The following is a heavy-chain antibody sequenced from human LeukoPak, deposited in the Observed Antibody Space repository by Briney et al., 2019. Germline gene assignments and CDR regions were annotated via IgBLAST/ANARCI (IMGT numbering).Heavy chain of an antibody. CDR2: IYYRGSA. CDR3: ARHYGYTSYDPPPYFDY. Sequence: PSETLSLTCTVSGGSISSSTCYWGWIRQPPGRGLEWIGTIYYRGSAYYNPSLKSRVTISVDTSKNQFSLKLSSVTAADTAVYYCARHYGYTSYDPPPYFDYWGEGALVTVSS. CDR1: GGSISSSTCY. V-gene: IGHV4-39*01. J-gene: IGHJ4*02. D-gene: IGHD5-12*01.